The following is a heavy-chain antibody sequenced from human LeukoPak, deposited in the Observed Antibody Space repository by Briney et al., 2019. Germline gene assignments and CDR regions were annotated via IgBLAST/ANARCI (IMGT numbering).Heavy chain of an antibody. V-gene: IGHV4-61*09. Sequence: SETLSLTRTVSGGSISSDNYYWTWIRQPAGKGLEWIGHIYTSGTTNYNPSLKSRVTILLDTSKNQFSLNLDSVTAADTAVYYCARAYSSSWYWNWFDPWGQGTLVTVSS. CDR1: GGSISSDNYY. D-gene: IGHD6-13*01. CDR2: IYTSGTT. J-gene: IGHJ5*02. CDR3: ARAYSSSWYWNWFDP.